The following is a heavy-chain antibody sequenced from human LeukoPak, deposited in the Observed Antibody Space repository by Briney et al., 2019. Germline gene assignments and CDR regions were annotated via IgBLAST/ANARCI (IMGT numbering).Heavy chain of an antibody. CDR3: ARGVGWESYDFWSGYYINWFDP. D-gene: IGHD3-3*01. CDR1: GGSFSGYY. Sequence: SETLSLTCAVYGGSFSGYYWSWIRQPPGKGLEWIGEINHSGSTNYNPSLKSRVTISVDTSKNQFSLKLSSVTAADTAVYYCARGVGWESYDFWSGYYINWFDPRGQGTLVTVSS. J-gene: IGHJ5*02. CDR2: INHSGST. V-gene: IGHV4-34*01.